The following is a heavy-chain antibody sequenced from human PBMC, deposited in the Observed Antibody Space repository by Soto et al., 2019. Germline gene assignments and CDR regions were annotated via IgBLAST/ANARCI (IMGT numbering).Heavy chain of an antibody. D-gene: IGHD3-10*01. CDR3: ATRDENYYGVYGMDV. V-gene: IGHV5-51*01. CDR1: GYSFTSYW. CDR2: IYPGDSDT. J-gene: IGHJ6*02. Sequence: PGESLKISCKGSGYSFTSYWIGWVRQMPGKGLEWMGIIYPGDSDTRYSPSFQGQVTISADKSISTAYLQWSSLKASDTAMYYCATRDENYYGVYGMDVWGQGTTVTVSS.